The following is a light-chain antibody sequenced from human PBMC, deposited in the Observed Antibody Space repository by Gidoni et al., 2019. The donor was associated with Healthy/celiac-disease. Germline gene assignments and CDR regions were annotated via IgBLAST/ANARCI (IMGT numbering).Light chain of an antibody. Sequence: SQLTQSPSSRSASVGDRVTITCRASQGMSSDLAWYQQKPGKAPKLLIYAASTLQSGVPSRFSGSGSGTDFTLTISSLQPEDFAPYYCHQLNSYPLGQGTRLEIK. V-gene: IGKV1-9*01. J-gene: IGKJ5*01. CDR1: QGMSSD. CDR2: AAS. CDR3: HQLNSYP.